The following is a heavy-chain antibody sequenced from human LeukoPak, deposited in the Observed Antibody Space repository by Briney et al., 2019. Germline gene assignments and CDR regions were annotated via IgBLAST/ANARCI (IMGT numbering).Heavy chain of an antibody. CDR2: IKQDGSEK. CDR1: GFTFSSYW. J-gene: IGHJ4*02. V-gene: IGHV3-7*01. CDR3: ARYDFWSGYRPTYFDY. Sequence: PGGSLRLSCAASGFTFSSYWMSWVRQAPGKGLEWVANIKQDGSEKYYVDSVKGRFTISRDNAKNSLYLQMNSLRAEDTAVYYCARYDFWSGYRPTYFDYWGQGTLVTVSS. D-gene: IGHD3-3*01.